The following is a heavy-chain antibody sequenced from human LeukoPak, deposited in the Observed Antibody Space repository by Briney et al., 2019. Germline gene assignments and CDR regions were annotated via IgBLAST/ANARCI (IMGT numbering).Heavy chain of an antibody. D-gene: IGHD3-22*01. CDR1: GGSFSGYY. J-gene: IGHJ4*02. V-gene: IGHV4-34*01. CDR2: INHSGST. CDR3: ASDYYDSSGYYYY. Sequence: PSETLSLTCAVYGGSFSGYYWSWIRQPPGKGLGWIGEINHSGSTNYNPSLKSRVTLSVDTSKNQFSLKLSSVTAADTAVYYCASDYYDSSGYYYYWGQGTLVTVSS.